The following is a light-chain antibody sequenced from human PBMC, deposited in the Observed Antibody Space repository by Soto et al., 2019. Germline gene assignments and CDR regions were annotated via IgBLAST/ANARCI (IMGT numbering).Light chain of an antibody. CDR3: QVWDRSSDHYV. J-gene: IGLJ1*01. CDR1: NIGSKS. Sequence: SYELSQPPSVSVAPGQTARITRGGNNIGSKSVYWYQQKPSQAPVLVVYDDSDRPSGILERFSGSNSGNTATLTISRVEAGDEADYYCQVWDRSSDHYVFGTGTKLTVL. V-gene: IGLV3-21*02. CDR2: DDS.